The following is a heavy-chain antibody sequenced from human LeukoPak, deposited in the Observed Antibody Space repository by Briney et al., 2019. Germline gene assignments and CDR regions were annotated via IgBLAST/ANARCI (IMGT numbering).Heavy chain of an antibody. Sequence: GGSLRLSCAASGFTFSSYSMNWVRQAPGRGLEWVSSISSSSSYIYYADSVKGRFTISRDNAKNSLYLQMNSLRAEDTAVYYCASGFPYCDSDNTFFDSWGQGTLVTVSS. CDR1: GFTFSSYS. CDR3: ASGFPYCDSDNTFFDS. J-gene: IGHJ4*02. V-gene: IGHV3-21*01. CDR2: ISSSSSYI. D-gene: IGHD2-21*01.